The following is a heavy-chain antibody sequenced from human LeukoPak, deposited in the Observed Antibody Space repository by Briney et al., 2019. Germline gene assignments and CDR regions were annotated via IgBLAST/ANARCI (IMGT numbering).Heavy chain of an antibody. CDR3: ARSREDYYDSSGYYSPLGY. D-gene: IGHD3-22*01. V-gene: IGHV3-30-3*01. CDR2: ISEDGSNK. CDR1: GFTFSSYA. J-gene: IGHJ4*02. Sequence: GGSLRLSCAASGFTFSSYAMHWVRQAPGKGLEWVAVISEDGSNKYYADSVKGRFTISRDNSKNTLYLQMNSLRAEDTAVYYCARSREDYYDSSGYYSPLGYWGQGTLVTVSS.